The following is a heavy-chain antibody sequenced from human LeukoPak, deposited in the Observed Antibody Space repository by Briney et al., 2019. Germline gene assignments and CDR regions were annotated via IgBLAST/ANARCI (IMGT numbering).Heavy chain of an antibody. CDR2: ISYDGSNK. CDR1: GFTFSSYG. V-gene: IGHV3-30*18. J-gene: IGHJ4*02. D-gene: IGHD6-19*01. Sequence: QPGGSLRLSCAASGFTFSSYGMHWVRQAPGKGLEWVAVISYDGSNKYYADSVKGRFTISRDNSKNTLYLQMNSLRAEDTAVYYCAKDVARRIAVAATGDYFDYWGQGTLVTASS. CDR3: AKDVARRIAVAATGDYFDY.